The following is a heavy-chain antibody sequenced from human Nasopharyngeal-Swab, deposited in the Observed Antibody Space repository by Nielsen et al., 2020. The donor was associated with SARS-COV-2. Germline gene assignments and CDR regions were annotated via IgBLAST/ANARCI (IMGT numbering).Heavy chain of an antibody. V-gene: IGHV3-49*02. J-gene: IGHJ4*02. Sequence: WIRQPPGKGLEWLDFTRRKDFGGTTEYAASVKGRFIISRDDSKSIAYLQINSLKTEDTAVYYCTRESCSDGNCYWGDYFDLWGQGTLVTVSS. CDR2: TRRKDFGGTT. D-gene: IGHD2-15*01. CDR3: TRESCSDGNCYWGDYFDL.